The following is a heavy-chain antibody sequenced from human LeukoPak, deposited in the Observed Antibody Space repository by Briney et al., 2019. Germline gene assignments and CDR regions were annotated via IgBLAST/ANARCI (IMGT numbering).Heavy chain of an antibody. J-gene: IGHJ6*04. CDR2: IHGSGNT. D-gene: IGHD2-8*02. CDR1: GDSISSSY. CDR3: ARLATHGIVNNDYWYIGF. Sequence: SETLSLTCTVSGDSISSSYWSWIRRPPGKGLEWIGYIHGSGNTNYDPSLRSRVTMSVDTFRNQFSLKLTSVTAADTAVYYCARLATHGIVNNDYWYIGFWGEGTTVAVSS. V-gene: IGHV4-4*09.